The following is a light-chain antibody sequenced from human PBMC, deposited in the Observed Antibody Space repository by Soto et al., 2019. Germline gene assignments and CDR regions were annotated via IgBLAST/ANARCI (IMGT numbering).Light chain of an antibody. J-gene: IGKJ1*01. V-gene: IGKV1-39*01. CDR1: QSISSY. CDR2: AAS. Sequence: DIQMTQSPSSLSASVGDRVAITCRASQSISSYLNWYQQKPGKAPKLLIYAASSLQSGVPSRFSGSGSGTDFTLTISSLQPEDFAPYYCHQSYSTPRTFAQGTKVEIK. CDR3: HQSYSTPRT.